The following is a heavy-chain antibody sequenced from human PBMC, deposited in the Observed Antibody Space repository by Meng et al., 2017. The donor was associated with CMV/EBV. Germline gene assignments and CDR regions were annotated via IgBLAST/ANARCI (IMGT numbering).Heavy chain of an antibody. CDR2: IKQDGSEK. CDR3: ATNGFEY. Sequence: GESLKISCAASGFTFSSYWMSWVRQAPGKGLEWVANIKQDGSEKYYVDSVKGRFTISRDNAKSSLYLQMNSLRAEDTAVYYCATNGFEYWGQGTLVTVSS. V-gene: IGHV3-7*01. J-gene: IGHJ4*02. D-gene: IGHD1-1*01. CDR1: GFTFSSYW.